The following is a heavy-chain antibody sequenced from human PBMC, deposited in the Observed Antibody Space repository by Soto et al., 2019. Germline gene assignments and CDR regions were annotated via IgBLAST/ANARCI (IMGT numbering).Heavy chain of an antibody. J-gene: IGHJ5*02. D-gene: IGHD2-15*01. Sequence: SETLSLTCAVYGGSFSGYYWSWIRQPPGKGLEWIGEINHSGSTNYNPSLKCRVTISVDTSKNQFSLKLSSVTAADTAVYYCARGRLVVVVAATRNWFDPWGQGTLVTVSS. V-gene: IGHV4-34*01. CDR3: ARGRLVVVVAATRNWFDP. CDR2: INHSGST. CDR1: GGSFSGYY.